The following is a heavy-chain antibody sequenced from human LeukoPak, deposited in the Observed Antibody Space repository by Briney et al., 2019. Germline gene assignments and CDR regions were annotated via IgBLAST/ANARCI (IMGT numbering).Heavy chain of an antibody. CDR3: ARYRTYFDH. CDR2: ISWNSVSI. CDR1: GFTFDDYA. J-gene: IGHJ4*02. V-gene: IGHV3-9*01. D-gene: IGHD1-1*01. Sequence: SGGSLRLSCAASGFTFDDYAMHWVRQAPGKGLECVSGISWNSVSIGYADSVKGRFTISSDNAKNSLYLQLSNMRVEDTAVFYCARYRTYFDHWGQGTLVTVSS.